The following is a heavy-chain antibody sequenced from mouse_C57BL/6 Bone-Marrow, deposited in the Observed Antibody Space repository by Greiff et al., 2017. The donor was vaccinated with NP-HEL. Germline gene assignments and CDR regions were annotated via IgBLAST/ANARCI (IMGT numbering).Heavy chain of an antibody. CDR2: ISSGGGST. Sequence: EVQLQESGGGLVKPGGSLKLSCAASGFTFSSYDMSWVRQTPEKRLEWVAYISSGGGSTYYPDTVKGRFTISRDNAKNTLYLQMSSLKSEDTAMYYCARRYDYFDYGGQGTTLTVSS. J-gene: IGHJ2*01. V-gene: IGHV5-12-1*01. CDR1: GFTFSSYD. D-gene: IGHD2-12*01. CDR3: ARRYDYFDY.